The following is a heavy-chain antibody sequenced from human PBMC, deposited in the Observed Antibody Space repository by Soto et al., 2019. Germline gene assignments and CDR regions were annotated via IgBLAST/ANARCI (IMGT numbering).Heavy chain of an antibody. CDR1: GGSFSGYY. CDR3: ARQAGPHHADRNFDY. Sequence: SETLSLTCAVYGGSFSGYYWSWIRQPPGKGLEWIGYIYYSGSTNYNPSLKSRVTISVDTSKNQFSLKLSSVTAADTAVYYCARQAGPHHADRNFDYWGQGTLVTVSS. CDR2: IYYSGST. J-gene: IGHJ4*02. V-gene: IGHV4-59*08.